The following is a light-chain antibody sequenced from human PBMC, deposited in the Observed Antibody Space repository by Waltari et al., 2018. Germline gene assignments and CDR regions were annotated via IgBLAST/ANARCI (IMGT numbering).Light chain of an antibody. CDR3: QQLNTYPYT. CDR1: QDINTY. V-gene: IGKV1-9*01. Sequence: QLTQSPSSLSASVGDRFTLTCRASQDINTYFAWEQPNPGKAPKLLISTSSTLQTGGPSRFSGSGSGPEFTLTITSLQPEDLATYYCQQLNTYPYTFGQGTKLEIK. CDR2: TSS. J-gene: IGKJ2*01.